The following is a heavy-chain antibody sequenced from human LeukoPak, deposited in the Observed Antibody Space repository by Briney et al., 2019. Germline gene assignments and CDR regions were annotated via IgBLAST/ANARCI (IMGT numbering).Heavy chain of an antibody. CDR3: ARDLGFPIPYYYYYMDV. J-gene: IGHJ6*03. Sequence: PGGSLRLSCAASGFTFSSYAMHWVRQAPGKGLEWVAVISYDGSNKYYADSVKGRFTISRDNSKNTLYLQMNSLRAEDTAVYYCARDLGFPIPYYYYYMDVWGKGTTVTVSS. CDR1: GFTFSSYA. V-gene: IGHV3-30-3*01. D-gene: IGHD2-21*01. CDR2: ISYDGSNK.